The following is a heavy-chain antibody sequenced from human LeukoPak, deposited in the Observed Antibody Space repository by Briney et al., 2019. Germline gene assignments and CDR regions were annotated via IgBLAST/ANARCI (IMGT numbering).Heavy chain of an antibody. J-gene: IGHJ3*02. D-gene: IGHD1-26*01. CDR3: SGSYRAGDAFDI. CDR1: GGSISSGGYY. CDR2: IYHSGST. V-gene: IGHV4-30-2*01. Sequence: PSQTLSLTCTVSGGSISSGGYYWSWIRQPPGKGLEWIGYIYHSGSTYYNPSLKSRVTISVDRSKNQFSLKLSSVTAADTAVYYSSGSYRAGDAFDIWRQGTMVTVSS.